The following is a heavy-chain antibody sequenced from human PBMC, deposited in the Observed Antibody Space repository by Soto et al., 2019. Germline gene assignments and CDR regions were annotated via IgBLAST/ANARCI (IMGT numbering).Heavy chain of an antibody. D-gene: IGHD3-9*01. CDR2: ISVSGTMR. V-gene: IGHV3-48*03. CDR3: ATAGLTGTV. J-gene: IGHJ6*02. Sequence: QLVESGGGSVQPGRSLRLSCAPSGFTFSSYEMNWVRQAPGKGLEWVSYISVSGTMRFYADVVKGRFTISRDNSKKILYLQMNSLSAEDSALYYCATAGLTGTVWGQGTTVTVSS. CDR1: GFTFSSYE.